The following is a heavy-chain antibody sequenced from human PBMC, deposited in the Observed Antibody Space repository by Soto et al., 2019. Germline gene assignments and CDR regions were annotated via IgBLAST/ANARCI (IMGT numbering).Heavy chain of an antibody. CDR1: GCSITSYY. D-gene: IGHD1-26*01. CDR2: IYYSGST. V-gene: IGHV4-59*01. J-gene: IGHJ4*02. CDR3: AIVLGRIGTLDY. Sequence: PXETLSLTCTVSGCSITSYYWSWIRQPPGKGLDWFGYIYYSGSTNYNPSLKSRVTISVDTSKNQFSLKLSSVTAADTAVYYCAIVLGRIGTLDYWGQGALVTVSS.